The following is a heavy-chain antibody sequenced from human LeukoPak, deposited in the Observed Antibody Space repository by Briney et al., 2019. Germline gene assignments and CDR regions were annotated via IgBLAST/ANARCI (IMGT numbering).Heavy chain of an antibody. D-gene: IGHD2-15*01. CDR3: ATHRYCSGGTCLGGDY. CDR2: ITGSGDST. CDR1: GFTFNNYA. Sequence: GGSLRLSCAASGFTFNNYAMNWVRQAPGKGLEWVSFITGSGDSTYYADSVKGRFTISRDNSKNTLYLQMNSLRAEDTAIYYCATHRYCSGGTCLGGDYWGQGTLVTVSS. J-gene: IGHJ4*02. V-gene: IGHV3-23*01.